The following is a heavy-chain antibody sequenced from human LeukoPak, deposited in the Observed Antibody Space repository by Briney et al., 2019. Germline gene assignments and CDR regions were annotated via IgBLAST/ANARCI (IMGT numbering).Heavy chain of an antibody. Sequence: SETLSLTCTVSGGSISSSSYYWGWIRQPPGKGLEWIGSIYHSGSTYYNPSLKSRVTISVDTSKNQFSLKLSSMTAADTAVYYCARGAGVPARYFDFWGRGTLVTVSS. J-gene: IGHJ2*01. CDR3: ARGAGVPARYFDF. CDR1: GGSISSSSYY. CDR2: IYHSGST. V-gene: IGHV4-39*07. D-gene: IGHD2-2*01.